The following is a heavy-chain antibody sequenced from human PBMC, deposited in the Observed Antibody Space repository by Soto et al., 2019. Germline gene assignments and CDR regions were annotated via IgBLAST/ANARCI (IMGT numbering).Heavy chain of an antibody. CDR1: GFLFNTYA. J-gene: IGHJ4*02. CDR3: AREHATYYFDN. V-gene: IGHV3-30-3*01. CDR2: LSHDGSRS. Sequence: QVHLVDSGGGVVQPGRSLRLSCTTSGFLFNTYAMHWVRQAPGKGLEWVAVLSHDGSRSYYADSVKGRFTISRDNSKNTLHLHMSSLRDEDTAVYYCAREHATYYFDNWGQGTLVTVSS. D-gene: IGHD2-2*01.